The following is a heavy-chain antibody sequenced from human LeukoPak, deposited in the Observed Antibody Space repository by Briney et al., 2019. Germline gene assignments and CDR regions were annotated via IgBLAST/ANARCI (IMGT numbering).Heavy chain of an antibody. D-gene: IGHD2-15*01. CDR1: GGSISSYY. CDR3: ARGHCSGGSCYSDAFDI. J-gene: IGHJ3*02. V-gene: IGHV4-59*01. CDR2: IYYSGST. Sequence: PSETLSLTCTVSGGSISSYYWSWIRQPPGKGLEWIGHIYYSGSTNYNPSLKSRVTISVDTSKNQFSLKLSSVTAADTAVYYCARGHCSGGSCYSDAFDIWGQGTMVTVSS.